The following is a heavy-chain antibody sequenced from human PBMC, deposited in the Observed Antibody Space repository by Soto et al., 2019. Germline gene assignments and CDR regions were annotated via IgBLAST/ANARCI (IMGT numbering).Heavy chain of an antibody. J-gene: IGHJ3*01. CDR3: AHPYGGTRWPNEAFDV. D-gene: IGHD2-21*01. V-gene: IGHV2-5*02. Sequence: QITLKESGPTLVKPTQTLTLTCTFSGFSLSADGVGVGWIRQPPGKALEWLALIYWDDDQRYSPSLKTRLTITKDTSKNQVVLKMTNMDPVDTATYYCAHPYGGTRWPNEAFDVWGQGTVVTVSS. CDR1: GFSLSADGVG. CDR2: IYWDDDQ.